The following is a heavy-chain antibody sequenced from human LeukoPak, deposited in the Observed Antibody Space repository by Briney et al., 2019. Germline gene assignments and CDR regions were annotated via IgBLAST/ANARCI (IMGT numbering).Heavy chain of an antibody. CDR2: IYPADSDT. D-gene: IGHD3-10*01. CDR3: ARQAITSDYFDS. V-gene: IGHV5-51*01. Sequence: GESLKISCEGSGFTFTSYWIGWVRQVPGKGLEWMGIIYPADSDTRGSPSFQGQVTMSADKSTNTAYLQWCSLKASDTAMYYCARQAITSDYFDSWGQGTLVTVSS. CDR1: GFTFTSYW. J-gene: IGHJ4*02.